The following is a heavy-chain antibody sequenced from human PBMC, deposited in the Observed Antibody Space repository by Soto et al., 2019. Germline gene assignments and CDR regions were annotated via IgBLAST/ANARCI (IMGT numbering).Heavy chain of an antibody. V-gene: IGHV4-59*12. CDR3: AREAAIAGIYWFDP. CDR1: GGSISSYY. CDR2: IYYSGST. D-gene: IGHD1-20*01. Sequence: SEILSLTCTVSGGSISSYYWSWIRQPPGKGLEWIGYIYYSGSTNYNPSLKSRVTISVDTSKNQFSLKLSSVTAADTAVYYCAREAAIAGIYWFDPWGQGTLVTVSS. J-gene: IGHJ5*02.